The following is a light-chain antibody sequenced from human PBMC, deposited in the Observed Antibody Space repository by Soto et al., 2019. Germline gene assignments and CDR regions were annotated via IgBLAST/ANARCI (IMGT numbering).Light chain of an antibody. J-gene: IGKJ4*01. V-gene: IGKV1D-13*01. CDR1: QGVGSA. CDR2: DAS. Sequence: AIQLTQSPSSLSASVGDRVTITCRASQGVGSALAWYQQKPGKPPKVLISDASSLESGVPSRFSGSGSGTDFTLPISNLQPEDFATYYCQQFNNYRLTFGGGTKVEIK. CDR3: QQFNNYRLT.